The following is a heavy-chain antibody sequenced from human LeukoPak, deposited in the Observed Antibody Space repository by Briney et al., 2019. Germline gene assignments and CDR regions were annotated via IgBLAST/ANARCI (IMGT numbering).Heavy chain of an antibody. J-gene: IGHJ4*02. CDR1: GYTFTSYY. CDR2: INPSGGST. CDR3: ARTGYCSGGSCRGKGFFDY. V-gene: IGHV1-46*01. Sequence: ASVKVSCKASGYTFTSYYMHWVRQAPGQGLEWMGIINPSGGSTSYAQKFQGRVTMTRDTSTSTVYMELSSLRSEDTAVYYCARTGYCSGGSCRGKGFFDYWGQGTLVTVSS. D-gene: IGHD2-15*01.